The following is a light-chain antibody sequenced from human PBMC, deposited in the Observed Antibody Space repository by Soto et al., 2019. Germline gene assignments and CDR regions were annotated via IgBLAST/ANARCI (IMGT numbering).Light chain of an antibody. J-gene: IGKJ5*01. CDR1: QGISNW. CDR2: SAS. Sequence: IPSTQTPSSVSASVGDRVTITCRASQGISNWLAWYRQKPGKAPDLLISSASSLQSGVPSRFRGSGSGTDFTLTIGRLQPEDGAIDYGQQTHSFPITFGQGTRLEIK. V-gene: IGKV1D-12*01. CDR3: QQTHSFPIT.